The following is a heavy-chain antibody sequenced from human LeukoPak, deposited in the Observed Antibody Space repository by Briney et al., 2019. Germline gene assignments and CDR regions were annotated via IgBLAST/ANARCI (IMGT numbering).Heavy chain of an antibody. CDR3: ARHLADDYYDSSATSDAFDI. CDR1: GYTFTSYG. J-gene: IGHJ3*02. Sequence: ASVKVSCKASGYTFTSYGIRWVRQAPGQGLEWMGWISAYNGNTNYAQKLQGRVTMTTDTSTSTAYMELRSLRSDDTAVYYCARHLADDYYDSSATSDAFDIWGQGTMVTVSS. D-gene: IGHD3-22*01. V-gene: IGHV1-18*01. CDR2: ISAYNGNT.